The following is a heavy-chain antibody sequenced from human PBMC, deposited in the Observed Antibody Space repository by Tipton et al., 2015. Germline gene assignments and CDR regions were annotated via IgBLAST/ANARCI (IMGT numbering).Heavy chain of an antibody. CDR3: ARLVGVGSYYFDY. V-gene: IGHV3-53*01. Sequence: AVSGFSFSLHDMNWVRQAPGKGLEWVSVIYSGGSTYYADSVKGRFTISRDNSKNTLYLQMNSLRAEDTAVYYCARLVGVGSYYFDYWGQGTLVTVSS. J-gene: IGHJ4*02. CDR2: IYSGGST. D-gene: IGHD2-15*01. CDR1: GFSFSLHD.